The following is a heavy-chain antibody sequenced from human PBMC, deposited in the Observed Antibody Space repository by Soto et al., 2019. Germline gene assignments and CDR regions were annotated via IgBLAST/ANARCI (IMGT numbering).Heavy chain of an antibody. Sequence: QLQLQESGSGLEKPSQTLSLTCAVSGGSISSGGYSWSWIRQPPGKGLEWIGYIYHSGSTYYNPSLKCRVAISVDRSKNQFSLKLSSVTAADTAVYYCAAGGGLPRYYWGQGTLVTVSS. D-gene: IGHD5-12*01. J-gene: IGHJ4*02. V-gene: IGHV4-30-2*01. CDR3: AAGGGLPRYY. CDR2: IYHSGST. CDR1: GGSISSGGYS.